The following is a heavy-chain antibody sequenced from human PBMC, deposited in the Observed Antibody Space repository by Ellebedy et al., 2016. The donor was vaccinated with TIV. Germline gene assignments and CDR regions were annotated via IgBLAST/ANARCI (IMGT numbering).Heavy chain of an antibody. D-gene: IGHD3-22*01. Sequence: ASVKVSCKASGFTFTSSAMQWVRQARGQRLEWIGWIVVGSGNTNYAQKFQERVTMTTDTSTNTAYMELRGLRSDDTAVYYCARGLLYKYESSDDAYDIWGQGTRVTVSS. CDR3: ARGLLYKYESSDDAYDI. CDR1: GFTFTSSA. J-gene: IGHJ3*02. V-gene: IGHV1-58*02. CDR2: IVVGSGNT.